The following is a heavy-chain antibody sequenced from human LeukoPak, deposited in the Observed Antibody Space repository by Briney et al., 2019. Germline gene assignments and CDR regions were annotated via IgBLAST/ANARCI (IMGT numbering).Heavy chain of an antibody. CDR1: GGSLSSYY. Sequence: PSETLSLTCTVSGGSLSSYYWSWIRQPPGEGLEWVGYIYYSGSTNYNPSLKSRVTISVDTSKNQFSLKLSSVTAAETGVYYCARDGGCGGDCSVGDFDYWGQGTLVTVSS. CDR3: ARDGGCGGDCSVGDFDY. D-gene: IGHD2-21*02. CDR2: IYYSGST. J-gene: IGHJ4*02. V-gene: IGHV4-59*01.